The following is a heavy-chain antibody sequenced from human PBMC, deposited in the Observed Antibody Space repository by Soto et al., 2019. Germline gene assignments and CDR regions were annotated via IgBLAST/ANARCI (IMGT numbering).Heavy chain of an antibody. J-gene: IGHJ3*02. Sequence: EVHLLESGGGLVQPGGSLRLSCAASGFTFYSYAMSWVRQAPGKGLEWVSTIGSVGGDTYYADSVKGRFTISRDDSKNTLLLQMNSLRAEDTAVYYCVKDRMAYNSVWDPFDIWGQGTMVTVSS. V-gene: IGHV3-23*01. CDR2: IGSVGGDT. D-gene: IGHD1-20*01. CDR1: GFTFYSYA. CDR3: VKDRMAYNSVWDPFDI.